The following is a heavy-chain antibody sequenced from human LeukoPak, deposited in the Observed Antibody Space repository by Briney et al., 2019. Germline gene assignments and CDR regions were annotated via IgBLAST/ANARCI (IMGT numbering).Heavy chain of an antibody. CDR3: AKAPVTTCRGAFCYPFDY. J-gene: IGHJ4*02. D-gene: IGHD2-15*01. V-gene: IGHV3-23*01. CDR2: ISVSGNT. CDR1: GFTLSSYA. Sequence: GGSLRLSCAASGFTLSSYAMSWVRQAPGKGLEWVSAISVSGNTYHADSVKGRFTISRDSSKNTLFLQMNRLRPEDAAVYYCAKAPVTTCRGAFCYPFDYWGLGTLVTVSS.